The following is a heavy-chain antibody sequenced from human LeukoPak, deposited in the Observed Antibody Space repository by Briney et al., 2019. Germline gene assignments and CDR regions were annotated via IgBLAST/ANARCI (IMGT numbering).Heavy chain of an antibody. CDR2: MNPNSGNT. CDR1: GYTFTSYD. J-gene: IGHJ4*02. CDR3: ARGETQHDY. D-gene: IGHD6-13*01. Sequence: ASVKVSCKASGYTFTSYDINWVRQATEQGLEWMGWMNPNSGNTVYAQKFQGRVTITRNTSISTAYMGLSSLRSEDTAVYYCARGETQHDYWGQGTLVIVSS. V-gene: IGHV1-8*03.